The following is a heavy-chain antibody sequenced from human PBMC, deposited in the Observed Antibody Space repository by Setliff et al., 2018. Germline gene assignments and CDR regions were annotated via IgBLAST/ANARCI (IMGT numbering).Heavy chain of an antibody. D-gene: IGHD2-15*01. CDR2: LIPMFGTP. Sequence: ASVKVSCKASGYTFSSYAMNWVRQAPGQGLEWMGGLIPMFGTPGYAQKFQDRVTITTDESTSTAYMELNSLTSEDTAVYYCARSPALLGIVYLDPWGQGTRVTVSS. V-gene: IGHV1-69*05. CDR1: GYTFSSYA. CDR3: ARSPALLGIVYLDP. J-gene: IGHJ5*02.